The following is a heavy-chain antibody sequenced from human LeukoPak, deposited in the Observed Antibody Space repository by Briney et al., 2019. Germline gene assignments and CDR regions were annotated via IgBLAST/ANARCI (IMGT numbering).Heavy chain of an antibody. V-gene: IGHV1-18*01. CDR2: ISAYNGNT. J-gene: IGHJ4*02. Sequence: GAPVKASCKPAVYTFTRYVISSVRQAPGHGLEWMGWISAYNGNTDYAQKLQGRVTMTTDTSTSTGYMELRSMRSDDTVVYYCARDSSGFAYWGEGTLVTVSS. CDR3: ARDSSGFAY. CDR1: VYTFTRYV. D-gene: IGHD6-19*01.